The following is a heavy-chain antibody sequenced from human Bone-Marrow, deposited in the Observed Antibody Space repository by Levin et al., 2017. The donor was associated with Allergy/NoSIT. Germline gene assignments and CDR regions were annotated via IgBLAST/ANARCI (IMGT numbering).Heavy chain of an antibody. CDR3: ATRYSWYYYYGMDV. D-gene: IGHD5-18*01. CDR2: MNPNSGNT. CDR1: GYTFTSYD. V-gene: IGHV1-8*01. J-gene: IGHJ6*02. Sequence: ASVKVSCKASGYTFTSYDINWVRQATGQGLEWMGWMNPNSGNTGYAQKFQGRVTMTRNTSISTAYMELSSLRSEDTAVYYCATRYSWYYYYGMDVWGQGTTVTVSS.